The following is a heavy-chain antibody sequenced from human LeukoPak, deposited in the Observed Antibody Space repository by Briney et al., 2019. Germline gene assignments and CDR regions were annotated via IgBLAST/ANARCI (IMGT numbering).Heavy chain of an antibody. D-gene: IGHD3-10*01. CDR1: GFTFSSYS. V-gene: IGHV3-21*01. Sequence: PGGSLRLSCAASGFTFSSYSMNWVRQAPGKGLEWVSSISSSSSYIYYADSVKGRFTISRDNAKNSLYLQMNSLRAEDTAVYYCAGVGEESGYYYMDVWGKGTTVTISS. CDR3: AGVGEESGYYYMDV. J-gene: IGHJ6*03. CDR2: ISSSSSYI.